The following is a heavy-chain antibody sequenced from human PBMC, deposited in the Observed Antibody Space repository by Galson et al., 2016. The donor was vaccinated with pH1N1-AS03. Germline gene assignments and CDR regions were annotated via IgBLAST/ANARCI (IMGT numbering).Heavy chain of an antibody. V-gene: IGHV1-2*04. CDR2: INTDSGVT. J-gene: IGHJ6*02. CDR1: GYIFTGFY. Sequence: SVKVSCKASGYIFTGFYVHWVRQAPGQGLEWMGWINTDSGVTNYAQKFQAWVTMTRDTSSSTAHMELSGLKSDDTAVYYCARDPRGPCTSSTCPTAYYFGMDVWGQGTTVIVSS. D-gene: IGHD2-2*01. CDR3: ARDPRGPCTSSTCPTAYYFGMDV.